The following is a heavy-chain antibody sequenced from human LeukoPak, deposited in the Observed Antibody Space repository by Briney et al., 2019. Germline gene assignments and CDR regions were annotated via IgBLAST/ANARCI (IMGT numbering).Heavy chain of an antibody. D-gene: IGHD4-23*01. CDR3: ARDTTVVTPGGLDY. CDR2: IIPIFGTA. J-gene: IGHJ4*02. Sequence: SVKVSCKASGGTFSSYAISWVRQAPGQGLEWMGGIIPIFGTANYAQKFQGRVTITADESTSTAYMELSSLRSEDTAVYYCARDTTVVTPGGLDYWGQGTLVTVSS. V-gene: IGHV1-69*01. CDR1: GGTFSSYA.